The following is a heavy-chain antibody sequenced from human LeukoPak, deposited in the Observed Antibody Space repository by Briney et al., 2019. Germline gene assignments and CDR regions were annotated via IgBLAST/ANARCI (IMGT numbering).Heavy chain of an antibody. D-gene: IGHD3-10*01. CDR3: ARVPGGEGTADDY. Sequence: ASVKVSCKASGYTFSSYYMHWVRQAPGQGLEWMGIINPSAGSTIYAQKFQGRFTMTRDTSTSTVYMELSSLRSEDTAVYYCARVPGGEGTADDYWGQGTLVSVCS. J-gene: IGHJ4*02. V-gene: IGHV1-46*01. CDR2: INPSAGST. CDR1: GYTFSSYY.